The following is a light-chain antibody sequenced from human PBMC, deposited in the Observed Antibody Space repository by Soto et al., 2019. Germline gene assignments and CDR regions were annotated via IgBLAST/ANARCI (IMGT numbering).Light chain of an antibody. CDR1: QSVDSSS. J-gene: IGKJ5*01. V-gene: IGKV3-20*01. CDR3: QQYGSSSIT. Sequence: ESVLTQSPGTLTFSPGERATLSCRASQSVDSSSLAWNQQKPGQAPRLLIYSTSSSATGIPDRFGGSGSGTDFTLTSSRLEPEDVAVYYCQQYGSSSITFGQGTRLEIK. CDR2: STS.